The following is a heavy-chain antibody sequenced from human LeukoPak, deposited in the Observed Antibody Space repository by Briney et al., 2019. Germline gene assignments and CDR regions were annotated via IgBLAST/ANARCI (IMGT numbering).Heavy chain of an antibody. CDR3: ARSPLLCSSTSCYTGAFDT. J-gene: IGHJ3*02. Sequence: PGGSLRLSCAASGFTFDDYGMSWVRQAPGKGLEWVSGTNWNGGSTGYADSLKGRFTISRDNAKNSLYLQLNSLRAEDTALYYCARSPLLCSSTSCYTGAFDTWGQGTMVTVSS. CDR1: GFTFDDYG. CDR2: TNWNGGST. V-gene: IGHV3-20*04. D-gene: IGHD2-2*02.